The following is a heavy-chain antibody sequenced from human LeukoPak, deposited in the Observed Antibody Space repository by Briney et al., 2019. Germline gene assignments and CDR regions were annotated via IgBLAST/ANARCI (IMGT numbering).Heavy chain of an antibody. CDR1: GFTFSNYW. CDR2: ISADGGTT. V-gene: IGHV3-74*01. CDR3: ARDRSPGWFAP. Sequence: GGSLRLSCAVSGFTFSNYWMHRVRQAPGKGLVWVSRISADGGTTAYAEYVEGRFTISRDNARNTLYLEMSSLRAEDTVVYYCARDRSPGWFAPWGQGTQVTVSS. D-gene: IGHD6-13*01. J-gene: IGHJ5*02.